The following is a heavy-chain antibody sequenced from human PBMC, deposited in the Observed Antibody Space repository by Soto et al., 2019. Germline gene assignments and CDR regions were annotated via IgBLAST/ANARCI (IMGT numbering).Heavy chain of an antibody. Sequence: SSETLSLTCAVSGGSISSGGYSWSWIRQPPGKGLEWIGYIYHSGSTYYNPSLKSRVTISVDRSKNQFSLKLSSVTAADTAVYYCARGRDGYRNPDYWDQGTLVTVSS. V-gene: IGHV4-30-2*01. CDR3: ARGRDGYRNPDY. D-gene: IGHD5-12*01. CDR1: GGSISSGGYS. CDR2: IYHSGST. J-gene: IGHJ4*02.